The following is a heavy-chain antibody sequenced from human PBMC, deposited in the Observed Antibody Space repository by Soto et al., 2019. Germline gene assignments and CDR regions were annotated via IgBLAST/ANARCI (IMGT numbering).Heavy chain of an antibody. D-gene: IGHD3-22*01. CDR1: GFTFSNAW. Sequence: ESGGGLVKPGGSLRLSCAASGFTFSNAWMSWVRQAPGKGLEWVGRIKSKTDGGTTDYAAPVKGRFTISRDDSKNTLYLQMNSLKTEDTAVYYCTTDLGYYDSSGYYPFDYWGQGTLVTVSS. CDR3: TTDLGYYDSSGYYPFDY. V-gene: IGHV3-15*01. CDR2: IKSKTDGGTT. J-gene: IGHJ4*02.